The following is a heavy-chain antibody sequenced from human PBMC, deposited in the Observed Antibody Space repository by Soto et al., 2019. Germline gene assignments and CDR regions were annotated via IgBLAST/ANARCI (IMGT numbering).Heavy chain of an antibody. V-gene: IGHV1-2*02. CDR1: GYTFTGYY. J-gene: IGHJ4*02. CDR2: INPNSGGT. Sequence: QVQLVQSGAEVKKPGASVKVSCKASGYTFTGYYMHWVRQAPGQGLEWMGWINPNSGGTNYAQKFQGRVTMTRDTSISTAYMELSRLRSDDTAVYYCARSGPDIVVVPAAEEGFDYWGQGTLVTVSS. D-gene: IGHD2-2*01. CDR3: ARSGPDIVVVPAAEEGFDY.